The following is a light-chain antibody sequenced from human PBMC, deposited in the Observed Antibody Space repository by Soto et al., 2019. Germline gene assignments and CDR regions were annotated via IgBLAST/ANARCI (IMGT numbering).Light chain of an antibody. V-gene: IGLV7-43*01. Sequence: QTVVTQEPSLTVSPGGTVILTCGCNTGAVTSDYFPNWFQQKPGRVPRALIYSTDKKHSWTPARFTGSVLGDKATLTVSGVQPEDEAEYFCLLYYGGLGVFGGGTKLTVL. CDR2: STD. CDR3: LLYYGGLGV. CDR1: TGAVTSDYF. J-gene: IGLJ3*02.